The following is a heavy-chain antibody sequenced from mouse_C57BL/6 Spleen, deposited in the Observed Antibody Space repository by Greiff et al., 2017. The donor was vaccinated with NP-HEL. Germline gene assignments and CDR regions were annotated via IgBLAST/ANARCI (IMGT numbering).Heavy chain of an antibody. CDR2: ISGGGGNT. J-gene: IGHJ3*01. V-gene: IGHV5-9*01. Sequence: EVNVVESGGGLVKPGGSLKLSCAASGFTFSSYTMSWVRQTPEKRLEWVATISGGGGNTYYPDSVKGRFTISRDNAKNTLYLQMSSLRSEDTALYYCARQSFAYWGQGTLVTVSA. CDR3: ARQSFAY. CDR1: GFTFSSYT.